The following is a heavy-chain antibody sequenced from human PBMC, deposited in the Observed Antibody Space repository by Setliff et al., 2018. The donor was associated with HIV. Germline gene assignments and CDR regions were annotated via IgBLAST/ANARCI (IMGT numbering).Heavy chain of an antibody. CDR3: ARVRGGTSRGFLDS. Sequence: SETLSLTCTVSGASISTYYWSWIRQPPGKGLEWIGYTHISGITNYNPSLKSRLTISVDTSKTQFSLKLNSVTAADTAVYYCARVRGGTSRGFLDSWGQGTLVTVSS. CDR1: GASISTYY. J-gene: IGHJ4*02. V-gene: IGHV4-4*08. CDR2: THISGIT. D-gene: IGHD3-10*01.